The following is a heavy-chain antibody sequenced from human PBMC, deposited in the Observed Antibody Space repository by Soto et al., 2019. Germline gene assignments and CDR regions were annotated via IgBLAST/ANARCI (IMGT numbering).Heavy chain of an antibody. CDR1: GFTFDDYA. CDR3: AKDIFPSVLRFLEWLAYYYYYYMDV. Sequence: EVQLVESGGGLVQPGRSLRLSCAASGFTFDDYAMHWVRQAPGKGLEWVSGISWNSGSIGYADSVKGRFTISRDNAKNSLYLQMTSLRAEDTALYYRAKDIFPSVLRFLEWLAYYYYYYMDVWGKGTTVTVSS. CDR2: ISWNSGSI. J-gene: IGHJ6*03. D-gene: IGHD3-3*01. V-gene: IGHV3-9*01.